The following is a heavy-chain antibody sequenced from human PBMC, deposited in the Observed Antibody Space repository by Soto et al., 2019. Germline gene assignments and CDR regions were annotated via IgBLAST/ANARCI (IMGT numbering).Heavy chain of an antibody. CDR2: IYWDDDK. CDR1: GFSLTTRGVG. V-gene: IGHV2-5*02. J-gene: IGHJ5*02. CDR3: AHIPNYYQYDWFDP. Sequence: QITLKESGPTLVKPTQTLTLTCTFSGFSLTTRGVGVGWIRQPPGKALECLALIYWDDDKRYSPSLQSRLSITKDTSKSRVVLTTTNVVPVDTATYYCAHIPNYYQYDWFDPWGQGTLVSVSS. D-gene: IGHD3-16*01.